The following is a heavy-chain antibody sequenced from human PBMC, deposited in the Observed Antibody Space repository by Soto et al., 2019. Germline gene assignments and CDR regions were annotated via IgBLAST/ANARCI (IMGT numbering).Heavy chain of an antibody. CDR2: IYYSGST. J-gene: IGHJ4*02. CDR1: GGSISSGGYY. V-gene: IGHV4-39*01. CDR3: ASRAVAGTPDY. D-gene: IGHD6-19*01. Sequence: QLQLQESGPGLVKPSETLSLTCTVSGGSISSGGYYRGWVRQPPGKGLEWIGSIYYSGSTYYNPSLKSRVTISVDTSKNQFSLKLSSVTAADTAVYYCASRAVAGTPDYWGQGTLVTVSS.